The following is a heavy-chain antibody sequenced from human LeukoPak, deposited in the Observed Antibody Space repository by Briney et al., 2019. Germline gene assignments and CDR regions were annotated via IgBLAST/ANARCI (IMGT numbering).Heavy chain of an antibody. CDR3: AKGAYSSSLYNWFDP. Sequence: GSLRLSCAASGFTFDDYTMHWVRQAPGKGLEWVSLISWDGGSTYYADSVKGRFTISRDNSKNTLYLQMNSLRAEDTAVYYCAKGAYSSSLYNWFDPWGQGTLVTVSS. D-gene: IGHD6-13*01. V-gene: IGHV3-43*01. CDR2: ISWDGGST. J-gene: IGHJ5*02. CDR1: GFTFDDYT.